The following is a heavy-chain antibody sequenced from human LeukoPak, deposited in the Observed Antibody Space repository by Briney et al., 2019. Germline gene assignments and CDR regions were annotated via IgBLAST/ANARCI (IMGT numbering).Heavy chain of an antibody. Sequence: GGSLRLSCAASGFTFSSYEMNWVRQAPGKGLEWVSYIGSSGSTIYYADSVKGRFTISRDNAKNSLYLQMNSLRAEDTAVYYCARDLGYCTSTSCYSLYGMDVWGKGTRVTVSS. CDR3: ARDLGYCTSTSCYSLYGMDV. CDR2: IGSSGSTI. CDR1: GFTFSSYE. V-gene: IGHV3-48*03. D-gene: IGHD2-2*02. J-gene: IGHJ6*04.